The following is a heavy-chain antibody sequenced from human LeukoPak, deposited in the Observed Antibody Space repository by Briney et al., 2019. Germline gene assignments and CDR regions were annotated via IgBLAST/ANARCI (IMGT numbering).Heavy chain of an antibody. J-gene: IGHJ4*02. CDR3: ARHSRLQLWRGYFDY. CDR1: GGSISSSSYY. CDR2: IYYSGST. D-gene: IGHD5-18*01. Sequence: ASETLSLTCTVSGGSISSSSYYWGWIRQPPGKGLEWIGSIYYSGSTYYNPSLRSRVTISVATSKNQFSLKLSSVTAADTAVYYCARHSRLQLWRGYFDYWGQGTLVTVSS. V-gene: IGHV4-39*01.